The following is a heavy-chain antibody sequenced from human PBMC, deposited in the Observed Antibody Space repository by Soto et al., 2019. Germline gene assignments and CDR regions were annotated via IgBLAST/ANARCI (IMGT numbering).Heavy chain of an antibody. CDR3: ATSRGYFDY. CDR1: GFTFSSYA. V-gene: IGHV3-23*01. J-gene: IGHJ4*02. CDR2: ITGGGSGT. D-gene: IGHD6-13*01. Sequence: GGSLRLSCAASGFTFSSYAMGWVRQAPGKGLEWVSAITGGGSGTYYADSVKGRFTISRDNSRNTLYLQMSSLRAEDTAVYYCATSRGYFDYWGQGTLVTVSS.